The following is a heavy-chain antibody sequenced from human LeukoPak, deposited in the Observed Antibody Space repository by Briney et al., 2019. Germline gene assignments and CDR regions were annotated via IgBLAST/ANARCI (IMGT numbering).Heavy chain of an antibody. CDR1: GFTFSSYW. V-gene: IGHV3-7*01. CDR3: ARENPGIAVAGTQGAYYYYYYMDV. CDR2: IKQDGSEK. Sequence: GGSLRLSCAASGFTFSSYWMSWVRQAPGKGLEWVANIKQDGSEKYYVDSVKGRFTISRDNAKNSLYLQMNSLRAEDTAVYYCARENPGIAVAGTQGAYYYYYYMDVWGKGTTVTVSS. D-gene: IGHD6-19*01. J-gene: IGHJ6*03.